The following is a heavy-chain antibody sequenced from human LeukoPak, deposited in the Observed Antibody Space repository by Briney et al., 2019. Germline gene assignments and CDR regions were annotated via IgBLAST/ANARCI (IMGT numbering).Heavy chain of an antibody. Sequence: GGSLRLSCSPSGFTLSSYSMNWVRQAPGKGIEWVAFIDTTSRTMYYAGSVKGRFSISRDNAKNSLFLQMNSLRVEDTAVYYCERYRVGGSLDYWGQGTLVTVSS. J-gene: IGHJ4*02. CDR2: IDTTSRTM. CDR3: ERYRVGGSLDY. D-gene: IGHD1-26*01. CDR1: GFTLSSYS. V-gene: IGHV3-48*01.